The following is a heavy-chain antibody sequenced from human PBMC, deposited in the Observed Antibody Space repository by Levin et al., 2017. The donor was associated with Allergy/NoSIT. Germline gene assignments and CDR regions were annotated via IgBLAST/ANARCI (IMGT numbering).Heavy chain of an antibody. CDR3: VRDWGGPEEGGYEHTHPDY. D-gene: IGHD5-12*01. CDR2: ISNDGSNK. Sequence: GGSLRLSCAASGFTFTAYAMHWVRQAPGKGLEWVAVISNDGSNKYYADSVKGRFTISRDNSKNTLNLQMNSLRAEDTAVYYCVRDWGGPEEGGYEHTHPDYWGQGMLVTVSS. CDR1: GFTFTAYA. J-gene: IGHJ4*02. V-gene: IGHV3-30-3*01.